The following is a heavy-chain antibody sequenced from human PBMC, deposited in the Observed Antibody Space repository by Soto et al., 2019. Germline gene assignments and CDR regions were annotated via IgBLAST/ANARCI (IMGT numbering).Heavy chain of an antibody. CDR2: IDTDGTGT. CDR3: VRLGGSSEIDF. J-gene: IGHJ4*02. Sequence: PGGSLRLSCEVSGFTFSNYWMHWVRQAPGKGLAWISRIDTDGTGTSYADSVKGRFTISRDNVKNTMYLQMNSLRVEDTAVYYCVRLGGSSEIDFWGQGALVTVSS. D-gene: IGHD6-13*01. CDR1: GFTFSNYW. V-gene: IGHV3-74*01.